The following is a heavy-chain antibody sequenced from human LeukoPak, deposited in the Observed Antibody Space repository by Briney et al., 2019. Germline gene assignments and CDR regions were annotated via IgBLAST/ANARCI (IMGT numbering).Heavy chain of an antibody. V-gene: IGHV1-8*01. D-gene: IGHD2-2*01. J-gene: IGHJ4*02. CDR3: ARDAVGYCSSTSCYDY. CDR1: VYTFTSYD. CDR2: MNPNSGNT. Sequence: ASVKVSCKASVYTFTSYDINWVRQATGQELEWMGWMNPNSGNTGYAQKFQGRVTMTRNTSISTAYMELSSLRSEDTAVYYCARDAVGYCSSTSCYDYWGQGTLVTVSS.